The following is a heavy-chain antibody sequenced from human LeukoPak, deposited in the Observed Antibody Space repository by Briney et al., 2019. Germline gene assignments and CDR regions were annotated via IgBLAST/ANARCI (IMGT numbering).Heavy chain of an antibody. CDR2: LSSSRSYI. CDR3: ARDRGLRNALGDAFDI. V-gene: IGHV3-21*01. D-gene: IGHD4-17*01. Sequence: GGSLRLSCAASGFTFSSYSMNWVRQAPGKGLEWVSSLSSSRSYIYYADSVKGRFTISRDNAKNSLYLQMNSLRAEDTAVYYCARDRGLRNALGDAFDIWGQGTMVTVSS. J-gene: IGHJ3*02. CDR1: GFTFSSYS.